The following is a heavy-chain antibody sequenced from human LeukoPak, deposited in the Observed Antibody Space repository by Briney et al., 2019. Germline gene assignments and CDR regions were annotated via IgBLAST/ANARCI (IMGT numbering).Heavy chain of an antibody. D-gene: IGHD4-17*01. CDR1: GVTFSNYN. J-gene: IGHJ4*02. CDR3: ARTGSLDGDYDY. CDR2: MTTTGIYI. Sequence: PGGSLRLSCAASGVTFSNYNMNWVRQAPGKGLEWVSSMTTTGIYIFYADSVKGRFTISRDNAQNSLYLQMNSLRPGDTAIYYCARTGSLDGDYDYWGQGTLVTVSS. V-gene: IGHV3-21*06.